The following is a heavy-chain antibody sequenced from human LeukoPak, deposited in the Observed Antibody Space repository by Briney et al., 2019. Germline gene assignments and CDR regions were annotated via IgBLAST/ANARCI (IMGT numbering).Heavy chain of an antibody. CDR3: AREGEEYSWFDP. J-gene: IGHJ5*02. CDR1: GASISSHH. Sequence: SETLSLTCTVSGASISSHHWSWIRQSPEKGLEWIGYIYTSGSTNYSPALKSRVTISVDLSKKQVSLKLSSVISADTAVYFCAREGEEYSWFDPWGQGTRVTVSS. CDR2: IYTSGST. V-gene: IGHV4-59*11. D-gene: IGHD3-10*01.